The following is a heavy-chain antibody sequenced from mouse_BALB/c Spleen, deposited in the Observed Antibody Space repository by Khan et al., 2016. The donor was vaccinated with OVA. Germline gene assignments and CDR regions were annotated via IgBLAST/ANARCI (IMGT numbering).Heavy chain of an antibody. CDR1: GYTFTSYW. V-gene: IGHV1S41*01. D-gene: IGHD1-1*01. CDR2: ISPGSGSA. J-gene: IGHJ4*01. Sequence: DLVKPGASVKLSCTASGYTFTSYWINWIQQRPGQGLEWIGHISPGSGSAYYNALFKGKATLTVDTSSSTAYFLLNSLSSEDSAVYFWASSNYYGSSLYALDYWGQGTSVTVSS. CDR3: ASSNYYGSSLYALDY.